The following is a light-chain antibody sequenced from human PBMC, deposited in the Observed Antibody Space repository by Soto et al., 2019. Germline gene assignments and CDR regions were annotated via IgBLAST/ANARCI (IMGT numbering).Light chain of an antibody. CDR2: KAS. J-gene: IGKJ1*01. V-gene: IGKV1-5*03. CDR1: QSVRNW. Sequence: DLQMTQSPSTLSASVGDRVTITCRASQSVRNWLAWYQQKPGIAPKLLICKASDLESGVPSRFSGSGSGTEFTLTISSLQPDDFATYYCQQYNSYPWTFGQGTKVEI. CDR3: QQYNSYPWT.